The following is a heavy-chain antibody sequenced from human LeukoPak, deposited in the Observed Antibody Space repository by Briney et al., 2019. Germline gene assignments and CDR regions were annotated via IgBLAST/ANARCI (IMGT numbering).Heavy chain of an antibody. CDR1: GGSISSYY. V-gene: IGHV4-59*01. D-gene: IGHD5-12*01. CDR2: IYYSGST. J-gene: IGHJ4*02. CDR3: ARVFDGGYGHYYFDC. Sequence: SETLSRNCTVSGGSISSYYWSWIRQPPGKGLEWIGYIYYSGSTNYNPSLKSRVTISVDTSKNQFSLKLSSVTAADTAVYYCARVFDGGYGHYYFDCWGQGTLVTVSS.